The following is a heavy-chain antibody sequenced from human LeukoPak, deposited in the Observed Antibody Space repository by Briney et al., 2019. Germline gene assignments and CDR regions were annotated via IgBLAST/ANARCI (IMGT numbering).Heavy chain of an antibody. V-gene: IGHV3-33*08. CDR3: ARGNRGWYFDY. J-gene: IGHJ4*02. CDR1: GFTFSSYW. Sequence: GGSLRLSCAASGFTFSSYWMQWVRQAPGKGLEWVAVIWYDGSNKYYADSVKGRFTISRDNSKNTLYLQMNSLRAEDTAVYYCARGNRGWYFDYWGQGTLVTVSS. D-gene: IGHD6-19*01. CDR2: IWYDGSNK.